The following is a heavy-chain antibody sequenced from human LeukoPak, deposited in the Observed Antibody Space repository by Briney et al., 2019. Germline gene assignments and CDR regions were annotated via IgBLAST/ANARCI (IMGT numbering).Heavy chain of an antibody. Sequence: PPQTLSLTCTVSGGSLSSGSYYWSWIRPPAGKGLEWIGRIYTSGSTNYNPSLKSRVTISVDTSKNQFSLQLSSVTAADTAVYFCASPRGDDSGGYYTWYFHHWGQGILVTVSS. V-gene: IGHV4-61*02. D-gene: IGHD3-22*01. CDR2: IYTSGST. CDR1: GGSLSSGSYY. CDR3: ASPRGDDSGGYYTWYFHH. J-gene: IGHJ1*01.